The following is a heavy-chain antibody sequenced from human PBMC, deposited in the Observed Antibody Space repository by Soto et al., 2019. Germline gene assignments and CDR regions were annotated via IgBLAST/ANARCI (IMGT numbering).Heavy chain of an antibody. CDR1: GFTFSSYA. V-gene: IGHV3-23*01. D-gene: IGHD3-16*01. CDR3: PEYGVFIGGIVTLLGS. CDR2: ISNNGDTA. Sequence: EVQLLESGGGLVQPGGSLTLSCATSGFTFSSYAMVWVRQAAEKGLEWVASISNNGDTAYYADSVKGGFTISRGNSENTLYLQMNDLRADDTALYFWPEYGVFIGGIVTLLGSWSEGTQCTGSS. J-gene: IGHJ4*02.